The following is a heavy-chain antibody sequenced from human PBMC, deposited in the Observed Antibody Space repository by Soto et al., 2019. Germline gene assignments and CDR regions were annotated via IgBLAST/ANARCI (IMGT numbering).Heavy chain of an antibody. D-gene: IGHD4-4*01. J-gene: IGHJ6*01. CDR1: GFTFSSYG. CDR3: AKDKRNSIDVHRYFHYYGMDV. CDR2: SSGSGGTT. Sequence: WGLLILYGPASGFTFSSYGMSWVGQAPWQWLVWVAFSSGSGGTTNYADSVKGRFTIYRDNSKNTAYLQMNSLRAEDTAVYYCAKDKRNSIDVHRYFHYYGMDVWGQETTVTVPS. V-gene: IGHV3-23*01.